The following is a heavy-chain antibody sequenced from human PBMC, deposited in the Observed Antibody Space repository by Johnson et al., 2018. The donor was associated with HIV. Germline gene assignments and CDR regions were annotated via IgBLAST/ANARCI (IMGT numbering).Heavy chain of an antibody. V-gene: IGHV3-23*04. CDR3: AKDLNDYGEPGDAFDI. CDR2: INRSGGST. D-gene: IGHD4-17*01. CDR1: GFTFSSYA. J-gene: IGHJ3*02. Sequence: EVQLVESGGGLVQPGGSLRLSCVASGFTFSSYAMHWVRQAPGNGLELLSYINRSGGSTYYADSVKGRFTVSRDNAKNTLYLQMTSLRAEDTAVYYCAKDLNDYGEPGDAFDIWGQGTMVTVSS.